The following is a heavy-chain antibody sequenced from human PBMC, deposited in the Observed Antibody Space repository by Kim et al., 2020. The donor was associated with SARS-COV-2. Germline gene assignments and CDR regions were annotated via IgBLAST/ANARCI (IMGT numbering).Heavy chain of an antibody. J-gene: IGHJ5*02. Sequence: ANYAQKFQCRVTITADESTSTAYMELSSLRSEDTAVYYCARGIPGYSYGSWGQGTLVTVSS. CDR2: A. D-gene: IGHD5-18*01. V-gene: IGHV1-69*01. CDR3: ARGIPGYSYGS.